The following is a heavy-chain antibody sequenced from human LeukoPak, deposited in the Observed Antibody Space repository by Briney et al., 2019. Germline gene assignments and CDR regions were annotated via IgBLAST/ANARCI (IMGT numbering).Heavy chain of an antibody. D-gene: IGHD5-18*01. CDR1: GFTFSSYW. Sequence: GGSLRLSCAASGFTFSSYWTHWVRQAPGKGLVWVSRINSDGSSTSYADSVKGRFTISRDNAKNTLYMQMNSLRAEDTAVYYCGNLDTPMGYWGQGTLVTVSS. V-gene: IGHV3-74*01. J-gene: IGHJ4*02. CDR2: INSDGSST. CDR3: GNLDTPMGY.